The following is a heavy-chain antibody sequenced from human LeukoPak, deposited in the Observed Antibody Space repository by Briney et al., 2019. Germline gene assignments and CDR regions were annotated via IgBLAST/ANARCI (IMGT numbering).Heavy chain of an antibody. J-gene: IGHJ6*03. V-gene: IGHV1-69*06. CDR1: GDSFKTKS. D-gene: IGHD3-10*01. CDR2: IIPIFGTA. Sequence: EASVKVSCKASGDSFKTKSISWVRQAPGQGLEWMGGIIPIFGTANYAQKFQGRVTITADKSTSTAYMELSSLRSEDTAVYYCARGPQLWAPTSAGDYYYYYMDVWGKGTTVTVSS. CDR3: ARGPQLWAPTSAGDYYYYYMDV.